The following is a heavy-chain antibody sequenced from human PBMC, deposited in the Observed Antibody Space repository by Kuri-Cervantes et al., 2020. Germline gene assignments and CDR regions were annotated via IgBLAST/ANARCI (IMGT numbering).Heavy chain of an antibody. CDR1: GVSINNDY. D-gene: IGHD6-13*01. CDR3: ARWSLADPNLEL. V-gene: IGHV4-59*13. Sequence: SATLSLTCNVSGVSINNDYWSWIRQPPGKGLEWIAYIYYTGSTNYNHSHKSLVTISIDTSKNQFSLEMNSVSAAATAVYYCARWSLADPNLELLGRGTLVTVSS. CDR2: IYYTGST. J-gene: IGHJ2*01.